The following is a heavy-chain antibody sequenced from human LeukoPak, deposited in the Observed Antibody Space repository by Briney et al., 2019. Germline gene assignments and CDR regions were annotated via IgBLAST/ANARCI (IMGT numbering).Heavy chain of an antibody. Sequence: SETLSLTCAVYGGSFSGYYWSWIRQPPGKGLEWIGEIDHSGSTNYNPSLKSRVTISVDTSKNQFSLELFSVTAADTALYYCARGLRRLAGYGYYYYYYMDVWAKGTTVSVSS. V-gene: IGHV4-34*01. D-gene: IGHD5-18*01. J-gene: IGHJ6*03. CDR2: IDHSGST. CDR1: GGSFSGYY. CDR3: ARGLRRLAGYGYYYYYYMDV.